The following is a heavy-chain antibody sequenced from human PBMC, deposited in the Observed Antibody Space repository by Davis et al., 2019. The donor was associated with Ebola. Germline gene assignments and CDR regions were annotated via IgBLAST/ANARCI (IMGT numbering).Heavy chain of an antibody. CDR2: IISDGSST. CDR1: GFTFSSYW. Sequence: HTGGSLRLSCAASGFTFSSYWMHWVRQAQGKGLVWVSRIISDGSSTSYADSVKGRFTISRDNARDSLYLQMDSLRVEDTAIYYCAGDAFSLSRYDTEDHWGQGTLVTVSS. D-gene: IGHD3-9*01. J-gene: IGHJ4*02. V-gene: IGHV3-74*01. CDR3: AGDAFSLSRYDTEDH.